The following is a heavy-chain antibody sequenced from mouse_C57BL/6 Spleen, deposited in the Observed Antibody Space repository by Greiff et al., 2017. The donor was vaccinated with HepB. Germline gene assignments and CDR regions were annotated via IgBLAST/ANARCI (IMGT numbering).Heavy chain of an antibody. V-gene: IGHV14-4*01. CDR2: IDPENGDT. CDR1: GFNIKDDY. J-gene: IGHJ3*01. D-gene: IGHD2-5*01. Sequence: EVQLQQSGAELVRPGASVKLSCTASGFNIKDDYMHWVKQRPEQGLEWIGWIDPENGDTKYASKFQGKATITADTSSNTAYLQLSSLTSEDTAVYYCTRYSNPFAYWGQGTLVTVSA. CDR3: TRYSNPFAY.